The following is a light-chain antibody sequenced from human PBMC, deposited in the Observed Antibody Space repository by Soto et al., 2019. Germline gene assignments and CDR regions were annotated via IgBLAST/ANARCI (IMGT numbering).Light chain of an antibody. CDR2: TNN. CDR1: SSNIGSNY. J-gene: IGLJ3*02. Sequence: QSVLTQPTSASGTPGQRVTISCSGSSSNIGSNYVYWYQQLPGTAPKLLIYTNNQRPSGVPDRFSGSKSGTSASLAISGLRSEDEADYYCAAWDDSLSGRLFGGGTKVTVL. V-gene: IGLV1-47*01. CDR3: AAWDDSLSGRL.